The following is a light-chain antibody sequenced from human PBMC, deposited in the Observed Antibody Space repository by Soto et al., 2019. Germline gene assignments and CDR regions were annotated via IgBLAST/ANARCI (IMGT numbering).Light chain of an antibody. CDR3: SSYASSSTLVL. CDR2: EVS. J-gene: IGLJ2*01. V-gene: IGLV2-14*01. CDR1: SSDVVGYNY. Sequence: QSALTQPASVSGSTGQSITISCTGTSSDVVGYNYVSWYQQHPGKAPKLMIYEVSHRPSGVSDRFSGSKSGNTASLTISGLLAEDEADYYCSSYASSSTLVLFGGGTKLTVL.